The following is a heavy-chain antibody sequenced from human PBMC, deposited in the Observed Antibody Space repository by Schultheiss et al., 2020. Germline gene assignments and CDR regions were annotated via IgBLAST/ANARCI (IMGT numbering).Heavy chain of an antibody. CDR1: GFTLSDYY. V-gene: IGHV3-23*01. J-gene: IGHJ6*02. CDR3: ARANGDYDYYGIDV. CDR2: ISGSGGST. Sequence: GGSLRLSFPASGFTLSDYYMSWIRQAPGKGLEWVSAISGSGGSTYYADSVKGRFTISRDNSKNTLYLQMNSLRAEDTAVYYCARANGDYDYYGIDVWGQGTTVTVSS. D-gene: IGHD4-17*01.